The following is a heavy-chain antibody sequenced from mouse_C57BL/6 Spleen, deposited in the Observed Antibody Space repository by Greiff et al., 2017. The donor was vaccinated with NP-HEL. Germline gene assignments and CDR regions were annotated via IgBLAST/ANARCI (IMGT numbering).Heavy chain of an antibody. CDR1: GYAFSSYW. Sequence: VKRREYGAELVKRGASVKISWKEEGYAFSSYWRKWVKQRPGKGLEWIGQIYPGAGDTNYNGKFKGKATLTADQSYSTAYMQLSRLTSEDSAVYVYARWRDSTYYFDYWGQGTTLTVSS. D-gene: IGHD2-5*01. J-gene: IGHJ2*01. CDR2: IYPGAGDT. V-gene: IGHV1-80*01. CDR3: ARWRDSTYYFDY.